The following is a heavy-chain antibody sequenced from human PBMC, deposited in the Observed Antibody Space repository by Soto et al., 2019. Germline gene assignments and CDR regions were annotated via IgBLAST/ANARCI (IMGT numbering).Heavy chain of an antibody. CDR2: ISSSSSYI. V-gene: IGHV3-21*01. CDR1: GFTFSSYS. Sequence: EVQLVESGGGLVKPGGSLRLSCAASGFTFSSYSMNWVRQAPGKGLEWVSSISSSSSYIYYADSVKGRFTISRDNAKNSLYLQMNSLRAEDTAVYYWARGGGSSWFKWYYFDYWGQGTLVTVSS. J-gene: IGHJ4*02. D-gene: IGHD6-13*01. CDR3: ARGGGSSWFKWYYFDY.